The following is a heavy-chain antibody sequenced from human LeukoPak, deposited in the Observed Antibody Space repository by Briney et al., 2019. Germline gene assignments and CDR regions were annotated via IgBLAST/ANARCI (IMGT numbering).Heavy chain of an antibody. D-gene: IGHD5-12*01. CDR1: GFTFSSYW. Sequence: PGGSLRLSCAASGFTFSSYWMSWVRQAPGKGLEWVANIKQDGSEKYYVDSVKSRFTISRDNAKNSLYLQMNSLRAEDTAVYYCASSISGYDSRVDYWGQGTLVTVSS. CDR2: IKQDGSEK. J-gene: IGHJ4*02. CDR3: ASSISGYDSRVDY. V-gene: IGHV3-7*01.